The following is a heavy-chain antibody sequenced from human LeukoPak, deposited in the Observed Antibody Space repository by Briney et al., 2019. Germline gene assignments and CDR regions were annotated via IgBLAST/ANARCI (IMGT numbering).Heavy chain of an antibody. D-gene: IGHD5-12*01. V-gene: IGHV1-69*04. CDR2: IIPIFGIA. CDR1: GGTFSSYA. CDR3: ARVGQGGYSGYDYRGLDY. Sequence: SVKVSCKASGGTFSSYAISWVRQAPGQGLEWMGRIIPIFGIANYAQKFQGRVTITRDTSASTAYMELSSLRSEDTAVYYCARVGQGGYSGYDYRGLDYWGQGTLVTVSS. J-gene: IGHJ4*02.